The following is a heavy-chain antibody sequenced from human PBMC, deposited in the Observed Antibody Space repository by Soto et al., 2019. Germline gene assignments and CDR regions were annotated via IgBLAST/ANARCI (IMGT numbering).Heavy chain of an antibody. D-gene: IGHD1-26*01. CDR3: ARVSGSYVLNYYYGMDV. CDR1: GFTFSSYS. V-gene: IGHV3-48*02. Sequence: GGSLRLSCAASGFTFSSYSMNWVRQAPGKGLEWVSYISSSSSTIYYADSVKGRFTISRDNAKNSLYLQMNSLRDEDTAVYYCARVSGSYVLNYYYGMDVWGQGTTVTVSS. J-gene: IGHJ6*02. CDR2: ISSSSSTI.